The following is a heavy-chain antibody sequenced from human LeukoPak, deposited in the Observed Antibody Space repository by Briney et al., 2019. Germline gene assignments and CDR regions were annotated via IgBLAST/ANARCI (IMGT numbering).Heavy chain of an antibody. J-gene: IGHJ4*02. Sequence: GGSLRLSCAASGFTFSSHPMSWVRHAPGKGLEWVSATSGSGDSTYYADSVKGRFTISRDNSKNTLYLQMNSLRVEDTAVYYCATPRRVVVAATPGCLDYWGQGTLVTVSS. CDR3: ATPRRVVVAATPGCLDY. V-gene: IGHV3-23*01. CDR1: GFTFSSHP. CDR2: TSGSGDST. D-gene: IGHD2-15*01.